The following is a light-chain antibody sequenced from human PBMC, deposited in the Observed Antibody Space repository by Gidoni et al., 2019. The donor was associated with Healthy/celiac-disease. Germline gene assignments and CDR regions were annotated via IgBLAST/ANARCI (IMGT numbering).Light chain of an antibody. J-gene: IGKJ1*01. CDR1: QGISNY. CDR3: QKYSSAPRWT. CDR2: AAS. Sequence: DIPMTQSPSSLSASVGDRVTITCRASQGISNYLAWYQQKPGKVPKPLIYAASTLQSGVPSRFSGSGSGTDFTLTISSLQPEDVATYYCQKYSSAPRWTFGQGTKVEIK. V-gene: IGKV1-27*01.